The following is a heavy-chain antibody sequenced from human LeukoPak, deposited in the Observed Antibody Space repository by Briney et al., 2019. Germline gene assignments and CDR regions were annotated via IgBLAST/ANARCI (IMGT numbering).Heavy chain of an antibody. CDR1: GSIFRNFG. CDR2: IWSDGSNE. Sequence: GGSLRLSCVASGSIFRNFGMHWVRQAPGKGLEWVAVIWSDGSNEYYADSVEGRFTISRDTSKDTLYLQMNSPRAEDTAVYYCARDQQGVDGVKFYYFDYWGQGTLVTVSS. D-gene: IGHD6-19*01. J-gene: IGHJ4*02. V-gene: IGHV3-33*01. CDR3: ARDQQGVDGVKFYYFDY.